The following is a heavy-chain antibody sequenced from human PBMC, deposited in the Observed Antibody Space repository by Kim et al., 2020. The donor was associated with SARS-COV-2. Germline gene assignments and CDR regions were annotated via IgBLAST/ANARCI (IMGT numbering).Heavy chain of an antibody. Sequence: ISYDGSNKYYADSVKGRFTISRDNSKNTLYLQMNSLRAEDTAVYYCAWDYWGQGTLVTVSS. J-gene: IGHJ4*02. V-gene: IGHV3-30*01. CDR3: AWDY. CDR2: ISYDGSNK.